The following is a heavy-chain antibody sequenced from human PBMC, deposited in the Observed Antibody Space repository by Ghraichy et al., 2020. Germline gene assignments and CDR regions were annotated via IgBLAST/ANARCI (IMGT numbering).Heavy chain of an antibody. CDR2: IKEDGSEK. V-gene: IGHV3-7*03. J-gene: IGHJ5*02. Sequence: LSCAVSGFKFTDYWMTWVRQAPGKGLEWVANIKEDGSEKYYVDSVKGRFTVSRDNAKNSVYLQMSSLRAEDTAVYYCARAEANGFGPWGQGTLVIVSS. CDR1: GFKFTDYW. CDR3: ARAEANGFGP. D-gene: IGHD2-8*01.